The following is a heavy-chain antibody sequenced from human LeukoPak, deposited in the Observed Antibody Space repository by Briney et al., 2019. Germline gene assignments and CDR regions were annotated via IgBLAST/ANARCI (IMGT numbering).Heavy chain of an antibody. CDR3: ASHYYDSSGYYYGFDY. CDR1: GGTFSSYA. J-gene: IGHJ4*02. D-gene: IGHD3-22*01. Sequence: EASVKVSCKASGGTFSSYAISWVRQAPGQGLEWMGGIIPIFGTANYAQKFQGRVTITADESTSTAYMELSGLRSEDTAVYYCASHYYDSSGYYYGFDYWGQGTLVTVSS. CDR2: IIPIFGTA. V-gene: IGHV1-69*13.